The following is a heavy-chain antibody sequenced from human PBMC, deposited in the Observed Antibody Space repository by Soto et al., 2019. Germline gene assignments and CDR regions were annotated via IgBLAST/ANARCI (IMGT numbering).Heavy chain of an antibody. V-gene: IGHV3-48*02. CDR3: AREGGWLNWFHP. CDR2: ISSSSSPI. CDR1: GFTFSSYS. J-gene: IGHJ5*02. Sequence: EVQLVESGGGLVQPGGSLRLSCAASGFTFSSYSMNWVRQAPGKGLEWVSYISSSSSPIYYADSLKGRFTISGDNAKNSLYLQMNSLRDEDTAVYYCAREGGWLNWFHPWGQGTLVTVSS. D-gene: IGHD6-19*01.